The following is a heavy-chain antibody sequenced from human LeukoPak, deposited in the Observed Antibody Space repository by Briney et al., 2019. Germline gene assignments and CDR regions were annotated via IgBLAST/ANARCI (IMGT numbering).Heavy chain of an antibody. D-gene: IGHD3-10*01. CDR3: ARDRPLDADDYYGFYYFDY. Sequence: TSVKVSCKASGYTFTGYYMHWVRQAPGQGLEWMGWINPNSGGTNHAQKFQGRVTMTRDTSISTAYMELSRLRSDDTAVYYCARDRPLDADDYYGFYYFDYWGQGTLVTVSS. J-gene: IGHJ4*02. CDR1: GYTFTGYY. CDR2: INPNSGGT. V-gene: IGHV1-2*02.